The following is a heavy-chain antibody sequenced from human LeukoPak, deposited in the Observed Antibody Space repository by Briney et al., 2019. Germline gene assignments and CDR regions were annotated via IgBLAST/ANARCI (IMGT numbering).Heavy chain of an antibody. V-gene: IGHV3-30*04. J-gene: IGHJ4*02. CDR1: GFTFSSYA. CDR2: ISYDGSNK. CDR3: AKEDYDSSGYSVDY. Sequence: GGSLRLSCAASGFTFSSYAMHWVRQAPGKGLEWVAVISYDGSNKYYADSVKGRFTISRDNSKNTLYLQMNSLRAEDTAVYYCAKEDYDSSGYSVDYWGQGTLVTVSS. D-gene: IGHD3-22*01.